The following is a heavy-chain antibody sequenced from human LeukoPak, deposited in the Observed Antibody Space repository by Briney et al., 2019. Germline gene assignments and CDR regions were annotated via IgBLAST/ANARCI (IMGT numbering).Heavy chain of an antibody. J-gene: IGHJ1*01. CDR1: GGSFSGYY. Sequence: SETLSLTCAVYGGSFSGYYWSWIRQPPGKGLEWIGEINHSGSTNYNPSLKSRVTISVDTSKNQFSLKLSSVTAADTAVYYCARAVYYYYAGSYLKYLQQWGQGTLVTVSS. V-gene: IGHV4-34*01. CDR3: ARAVYYYYAGSYLKYLQQ. CDR2: INHSGST. D-gene: IGHD3-10*01.